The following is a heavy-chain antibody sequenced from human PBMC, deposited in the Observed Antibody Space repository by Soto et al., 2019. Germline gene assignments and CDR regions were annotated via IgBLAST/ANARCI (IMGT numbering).Heavy chain of an antibody. V-gene: IGHV3-7*03. CDR2: IKPDGTET. J-gene: IGHJ4*02. CDR3: AGWGGNDYNY. Sequence: EVQLVQSGGGLVQPGGSLRLSCVGSGFTFTDFHMNWVRKAPGQGLEWVANIKPDGTETNYVESVMGRFTTSRDKAKNSLFLQMTILRADDTALYYGAGWGGNDYNYWGQGILVTVSA. CDR1: GFTFTDFH. D-gene: IGHD4-4*01.